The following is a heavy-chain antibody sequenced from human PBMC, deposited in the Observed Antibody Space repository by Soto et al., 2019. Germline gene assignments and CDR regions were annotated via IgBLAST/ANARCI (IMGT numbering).Heavy chain of an antibody. CDR1: GYTFTSYG. CDR2: IIPIYGTA. Sequence: ASVKVSCKASGYTFTSYGISWVRQAPGQGLEWMGGIIPIYGTANYAQKFQGRVTITADESTSTAYMELSSLRSEDTAVYYCARVPAALGSYYYYYYGMDVWGQGTTVTVSS. V-gene: IGHV1-69*13. J-gene: IGHJ6*02. CDR3: ARVPAALGSYYYYYYGMDV. D-gene: IGHD2-2*01.